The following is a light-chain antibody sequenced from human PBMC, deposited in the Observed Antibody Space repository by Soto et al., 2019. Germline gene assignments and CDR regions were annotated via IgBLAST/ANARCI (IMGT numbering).Light chain of an antibody. CDR1: SGHSTYA. Sequence: QPVLTQSPSASASLGASVKLTCTLSSGHSTYAIAWHQQQPEKGPRYLMKLNSDGSHSKGDGIPDRFSGSSSGAERYLTISSLLSEDEADYYCQTWGTGPWVFGRGTKLTVL. V-gene: IGLV4-69*01. CDR2: LNSDGSH. CDR3: QTWGTGPWV. J-gene: IGLJ3*02.